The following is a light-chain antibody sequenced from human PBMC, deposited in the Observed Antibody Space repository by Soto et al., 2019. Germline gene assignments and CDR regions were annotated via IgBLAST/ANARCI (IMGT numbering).Light chain of an antibody. CDR3: QAFWL. Sequence: QSVLTQPPSVSGAPGQRVTISCTGSSSNIGAGFDVHWYQQFPGTAHRLLIYRNTNRPSGVPDRSAGSKSVTSASSAITGLQAEDEADDCFQAFWLFGGGSKLTVL. J-gene: IGLJ2*01. CDR2: RNT. CDR1: SSNIGAGFD. V-gene: IGLV1-40*01.